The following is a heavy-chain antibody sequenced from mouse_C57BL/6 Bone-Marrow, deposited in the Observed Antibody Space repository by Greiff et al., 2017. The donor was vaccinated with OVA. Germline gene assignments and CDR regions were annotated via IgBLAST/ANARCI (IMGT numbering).Heavy chain of an antibody. CDR3: RIWCYFDV. CDR2: IYPRSGNT. D-gene: IGHD1-1*02. J-gene: IGHJ1*03. Sequence: VQLQQSGAELARPGASVKLSCKASGYTFTSYGISWVKQRTGQGLEWIGEIYPRSGNTYYNVKFKGKATLTADKSSSTAYMELRSLTSEDSAVYFCRIWCYFDVWGTGTTVTVSS. V-gene: IGHV1-81*01. CDR1: GYTFTSYG.